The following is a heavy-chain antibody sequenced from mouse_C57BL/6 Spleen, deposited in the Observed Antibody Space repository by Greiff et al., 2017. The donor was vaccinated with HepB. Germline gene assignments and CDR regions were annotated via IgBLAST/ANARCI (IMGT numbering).Heavy chain of an antibody. J-gene: IGHJ3*01. CDR1: GFSLTSYG. V-gene: IGHV2-5*01. Sequence: VQLVESGPGLVQPSQSLSITCTVSGFSLTSYGVHWVRQSPGKGLEWLGVIWRGGSTDYNAAFMSRLSITKDNSKSQVFFKMNSLQADDTAIYYCAKNEGNGNYAWFAYWGQGTLVTVSA. CDR3: AKNEGNGNYAWFAY. CDR2: IWRGGST. D-gene: IGHD2-1*01.